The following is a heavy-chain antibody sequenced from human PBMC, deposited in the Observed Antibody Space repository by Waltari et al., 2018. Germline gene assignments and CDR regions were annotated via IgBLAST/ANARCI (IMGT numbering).Heavy chain of an antibody. V-gene: IGHV4-39*01. CDR2: IYYTGST. J-gene: IGHJ5*02. CDR3: ARATRLMTTFGGVTTFDP. Sequence: QMQLQESGPGLVKPSETLSLTCSVSGDSISSRPYYWAGLRPPPGKGLEWRGNIYYTGSTYYNPSLKSRVAMSVDTSKNQFSLTLNSVTATDAAVYFCARATRLMTTFGGVTTFDPWGQGALVTVSS. CDR1: GDSISSRPYY. D-gene: IGHD3-16*01.